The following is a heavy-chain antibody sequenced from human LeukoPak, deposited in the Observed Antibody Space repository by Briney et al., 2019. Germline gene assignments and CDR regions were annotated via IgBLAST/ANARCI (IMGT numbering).Heavy chain of an antibody. CDR3: ARGCSSTSCVYGMDV. Sequence: GASVKVSCKASGYTFTSYGISWVRQAPGQGLEWMGWISAYNGNTNYAQKLQGRVTMTTDTSTSTAYMELRSLRSDDTAVYYCARGCSSTSCVYGMDVWGQGTTVTVSS. J-gene: IGHJ6*02. D-gene: IGHD2-2*01. CDR1: GYTFTSYG. CDR2: ISAYNGNT. V-gene: IGHV1-18*01.